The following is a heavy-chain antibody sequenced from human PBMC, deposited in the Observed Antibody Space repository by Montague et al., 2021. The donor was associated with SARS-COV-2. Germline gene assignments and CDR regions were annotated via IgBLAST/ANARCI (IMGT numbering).Heavy chain of an antibody. V-gene: IGHV4-39*01. D-gene: IGHD2-21*01. CDR3: QRLLPDGTVVAADVPFDS. CDR2: FNYIGNT. CDR1: GVSISRCDYY. Sequence: SETLSLTCNVSGVSISRCDYYWVRMPQPPGKGLELIGSFNYIGNTNHTLYLESRVTISADTSQNQLYLKLRPVIAADTADHYCQRLLPDGTVVAADVPFDSWGQGTLVTVSS. J-gene: IGHJ4*02.